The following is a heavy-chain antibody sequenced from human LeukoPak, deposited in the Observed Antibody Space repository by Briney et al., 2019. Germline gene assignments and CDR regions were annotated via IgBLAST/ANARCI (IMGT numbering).Heavy chain of an antibody. Sequence: GGSLRLSCAASGFTFSTYSMNWVRQAPGKGLEWVSYISSGSSTIYYADSVKGRFTISRDNAKNSLYLQMNSLGDEDTAVYYCARDLHYWGQGTLVTASS. CDR2: ISSGSSTI. CDR3: ARDLHY. V-gene: IGHV3-48*02. CDR1: GFTFSTYS. D-gene: IGHD5/OR15-5a*01. J-gene: IGHJ4*02.